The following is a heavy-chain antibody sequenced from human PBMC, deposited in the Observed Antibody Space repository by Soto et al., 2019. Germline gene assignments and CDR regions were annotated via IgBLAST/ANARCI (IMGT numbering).Heavy chain of an antibody. CDR3: ASSKYSISSFDY. V-gene: IGHV2-5*02. D-gene: IGHD6-6*01. CDR2: IYWDDDK. CDR1: GFSVSTYDVG. Sequence: GSGTTLVNPTQTLTLTCTFSGFSVSTYDVGVGWIRQPPGKALDWLAVIYWDDDKRYSPSLKSRLTITKDTSKNQVLLTMTNMDPVDTATYFCASSKYSISSFDYWGQGALDSVSS. J-gene: IGHJ4*02.